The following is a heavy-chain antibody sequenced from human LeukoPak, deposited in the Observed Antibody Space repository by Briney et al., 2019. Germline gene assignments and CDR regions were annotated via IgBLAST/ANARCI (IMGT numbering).Heavy chain of an antibody. CDR3: ARYYYDSSGYSTADTDY. D-gene: IGHD3-22*01. CDR1: GYSISSGYY. J-gene: IGHJ4*02. CDR2: IYHSGST. V-gene: IGHV4-38-2*01. Sequence: PSETLSLTCAVSGYSISSGYYWGWIRQPPGKGLEWIGSIYHSGSTYYNPSLTSRVTISVDTSKNQFSLKLSSVTAADTAVYYCARYYYDSSGYSTADTDYWGQGTLVTVSS.